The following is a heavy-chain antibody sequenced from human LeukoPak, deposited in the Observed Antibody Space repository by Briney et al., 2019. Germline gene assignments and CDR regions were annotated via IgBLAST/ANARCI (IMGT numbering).Heavy chain of an antibody. CDR3: AREYRYGDPNWFDP. D-gene: IGHD4-17*01. Sequence: ASVKVSCKASGYTFTIYGISWVRQAPGQGLEWMGWISAYNGNTNYAQKLQGRVTMTTDTSTSTAYMELRSLRSDDTAVYYCAREYRYGDPNWFDPWGQGTLVTVSS. V-gene: IGHV1-18*01. CDR1: GYTFTIYG. CDR2: ISAYNGNT. J-gene: IGHJ5*02.